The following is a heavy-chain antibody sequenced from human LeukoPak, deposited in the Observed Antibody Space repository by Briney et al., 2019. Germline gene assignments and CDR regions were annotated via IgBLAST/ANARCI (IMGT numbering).Heavy chain of an antibody. J-gene: IGHJ4*02. Sequence: GGSLRLSCAASGFTFSSYWISWVRQAPGKGLEWVANIKQDGSEKYYVDSVKGRFTISRDNAKNSLYLQMNSLRAEDTAVYYCARDRYSSGWYVPFDYWGQGTLVTVSS. D-gene: IGHD6-19*01. CDR1: GFTFSSYW. CDR3: ARDRYSSGWYVPFDY. V-gene: IGHV3-7*01. CDR2: IKQDGSEK.